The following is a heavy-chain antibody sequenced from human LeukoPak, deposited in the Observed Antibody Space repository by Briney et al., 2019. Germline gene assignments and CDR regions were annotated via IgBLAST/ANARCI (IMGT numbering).Heavy chain of an antibody. CDR1: GGSISSRSYF. CDR3: ASPSISSFIYDY. D-gene: IGHD6-6*01. J-gene: IGHJ4*02. Sequence: PSETLSLICPVSGGSISSRSYFWGWIRQPPGKGLDWIGSINYKGNNYHSPALNSRVNISVDTSKNQFSPRLRLRTAADTAVYYCASPSISSFIYDYWGQGTLVTVSS. V-gene: IGHV4-39*01. CDR2: INYKGNN.